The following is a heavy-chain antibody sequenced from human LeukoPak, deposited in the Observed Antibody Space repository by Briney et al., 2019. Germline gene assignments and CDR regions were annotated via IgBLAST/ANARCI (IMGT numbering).Heavy chain of an antibody. V-gene: IGHV3-74*01. J-gene: IGHJ4*02. CDR3: ATGSGSYYDS. CDR2: INGDGSTT. D-gene: IGHD3-10*01. CDR1: IFTFSTYW. Sequence: GGSLRLSCEASIFTFSTYWMHWVRQATGKGLVWVSYINGDGSTTNYADSVKGRLTISRDNAKNTLYLQMNSLRAEDTAVYYCATGSGSYYDSWGLGTLVTVSS.